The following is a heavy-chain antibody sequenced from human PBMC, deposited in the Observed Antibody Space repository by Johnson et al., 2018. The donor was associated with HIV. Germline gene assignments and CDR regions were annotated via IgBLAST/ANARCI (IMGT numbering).Heavy chain of an antibody. D-gene: IGHD3-10*01. V-gene: IGHV3-15*01. J-gene: IGHJ3*02. CDR1: GFIFSNAG. CDR3: TTGISWFGAITFDI. CDR2: IKSKTDGWTT. Sequence: VQLVESGGGLVKPGVSLRLSCVASGFIFSNAGMSWVRQAPGKGLEWVGRIKSKTDGWTTDSAAHAKGRFTSPRADSKNTRYLQMNSRTTEDTAVYYCTTGISWFGAITFDIWGQGTMVTVSS.